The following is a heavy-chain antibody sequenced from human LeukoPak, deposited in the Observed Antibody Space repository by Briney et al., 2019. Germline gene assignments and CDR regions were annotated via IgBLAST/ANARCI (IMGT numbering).Heavy chain of an antibody. J-gene: IGHJ5*02. CDR2: IYTSGST. CDR1: GGSISSYY. D-gene: IGHD1-1*01. V-gene: IGHV4-4*07. Sequence: SETLSLTCTVSGGSISSYYWSWIRQPAGKGLEWIGRIYTSGSTNYNPSLKSRVTMSVDTSKNQFSLKLSSVTAADTAVYYCARADRGRVERTTGWLDPWGQGTLVTVSS. CDR3: ARADRGRVERTTGWLDP.